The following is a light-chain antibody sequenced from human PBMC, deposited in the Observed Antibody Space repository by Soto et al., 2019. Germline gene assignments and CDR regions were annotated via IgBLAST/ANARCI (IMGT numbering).Light chain of an antibody. V-gene: IGLV1-51*02. CDR3: GTWDSSLSASVV. Sequence: QSALTQPPSVSAAPGQKVTISCSGSSSNIGNNYVSWYQQLPGTAPKLLIYENNKRPSGIPDRFSGSKSGTSATLGITGLQTGDEADYYCGTWDSSLSASVVFGGGTKVTVL. CDR2: ENN. CDR1: SSNIGNNY. J-gene: IGLJ2*01.